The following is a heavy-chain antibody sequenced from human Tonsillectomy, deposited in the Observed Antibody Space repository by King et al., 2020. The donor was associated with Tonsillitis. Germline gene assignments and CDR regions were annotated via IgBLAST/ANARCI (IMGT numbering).Heavy chain of an antibody. CDR3: ARIRGALAGQNWFDP. V-gene: IGHV2-26*01. D-gene: IGHD6-19*01. CDR2: IFSNDEK. J-gene: IGHJ5*02. Sequence: TLQESGPVLVKPPETLTLTCTVSGFSLSNARMGVGWIRQPPGKALEWLAHIFSNDEKSYSTSLKSRLTISKDTSNSQVVLTMTNMDPVDTATYYCARIRGALAGQNWFDPWGQGTLVTVSS. CDR1: GFSLSNARMG.